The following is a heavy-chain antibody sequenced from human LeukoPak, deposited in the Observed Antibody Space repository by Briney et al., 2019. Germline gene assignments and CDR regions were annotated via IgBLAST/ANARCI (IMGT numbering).Heavy chain of an antibody. J-gene: IGHJ4*02. Sequence: PGGSLRLSCAASGFTFSSYGMHWVRQAPGKGLEWVALIRYDGSNKYYADSVKGRFTISRDNSKNTLYLQMNSLRAEDTSVYYCAKDEGFCSSTSCYKDYWGQGTLVTVSS. CDR1: GFTFSSYG. V-gene: IGHV3-30*02. D-gene: IGHD2-2*02. CDR3: AKDEGFCSSTSCYKDY. CDR2: IRYDGSNK.